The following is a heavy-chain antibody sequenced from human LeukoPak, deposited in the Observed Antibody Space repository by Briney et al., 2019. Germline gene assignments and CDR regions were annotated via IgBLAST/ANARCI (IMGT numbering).Heavy chain of an antibody. CDR3: ARQKYYDSSGYGPHFDY. D-gene: IGHD3-22*01. CDR1: DGSFSSYY. CDR2: INHSGST. V-gene: IGHV4-34*01. J-gene: IGHJ4*02. Sequence: PSETLSLTCGVYDGSFSSYYWSWIRQPPGKGLEWIGEINHSGSTNYNPSLKSRLTISVDTSKNQFSLKLSSVTAADTAVYYCARQKYYDSSGYGPHFDYWGQGTLVTVSS.